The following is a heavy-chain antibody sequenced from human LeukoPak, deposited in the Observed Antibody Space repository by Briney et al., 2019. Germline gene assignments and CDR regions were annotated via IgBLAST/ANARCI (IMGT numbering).Heavy chain of an antibody. Sequence: ASVKVSCKASGYTFTSYYMHWVRQAPGQGLEWMGIINPSGGSTSYAQKFQGRVTMTRDTSTSTVYMELSSLRPEDTAVYYCARDLKYSSGWSRNDAFDIWGQGTMVTVSS. CDR2: INPSGGST. D-gene: IGHD6-19*01. CDR1: GYTFTSYY. CDR3: ARDLKYSSGWSRNDAFDI. V-gene: IGHV1-46*01. J-gene: IGHJ3*02.